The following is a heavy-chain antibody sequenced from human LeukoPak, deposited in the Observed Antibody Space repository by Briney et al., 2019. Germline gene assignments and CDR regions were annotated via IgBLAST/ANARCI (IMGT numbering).Heavy chain of an antibody. CDR2: VYHSGST. CDR1: GYSINSDSY. CDR3: ARNSSGSGWFDP. J-gene: IGHJ5*02. Sequence: SETLSLTCAVSGYSINSDSYWGWIRQPPGKGLEWIGSVYHSGSTYYNASLKSRITISVDTSKNQFSLKLSSVTAADTAVYYCARNSSGSGWFDPWGQGTLVTVSS. D-gene: IGHD6-19*01. V-gene: IGHV4-38-2*01.